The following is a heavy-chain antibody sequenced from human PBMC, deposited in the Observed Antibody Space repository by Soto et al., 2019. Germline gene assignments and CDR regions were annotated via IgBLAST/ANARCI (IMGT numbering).Heavy chain of an antibody. D-gene: IGHD6-19*01. CDR3: ARGRIEVMYYYYGMEV. CDR1: VWSFSGYY. CDR2: IKHSGST. Sequence: PSETRSRTCSFCVWSFSGYYCSWIRQPPVNWLEWIWEIKHSGSTNYNPSLKSRVTISVDTSKNQFSLKLSSVTAADTAVYYCARGRIEVMYYYYGMEVCGKGHTVNVSS. V-gene: IGHV4-34*01. J-gene: IGHJ6*04.